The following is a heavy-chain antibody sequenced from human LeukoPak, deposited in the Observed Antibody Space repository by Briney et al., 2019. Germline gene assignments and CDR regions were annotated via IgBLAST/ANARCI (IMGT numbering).Heavy chain of an antibody. Sequence: SETLSLTCAVYGGSFSGYYWSWIRQPPGKGLEWIGEINHSGSTNYNPSLKSRVTISVDTSKNQFSLKLSSVTAADTAVYYCARETAQKTAWDRLDYWGQGTLVTVSS. CDR2: INHSGST. J-gene: IGHJ4*02. CDR3: ARETAQKTAWDRLDY. CDR1: GGSFSGYY. D-gene: IGHD1-26*01. V-gene: IGHV4-34*01.